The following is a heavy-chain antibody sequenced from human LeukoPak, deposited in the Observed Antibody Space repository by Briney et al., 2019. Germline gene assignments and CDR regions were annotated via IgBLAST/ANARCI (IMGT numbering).Heavy chain of an antibody. CDR2: IKQDGSEK. CDR3: ARDRGSQDY. J-gene: IGHJ4*02. D-gene: IGHD3-10*01. V-gene: IGHV3-7*05. Sequence: GGSLRLSCAASGFAFSNYAMNWVRQAPGKGLEWVANIKQDGSEKYYVDSVKGRFTISRDNAKNSLYLQMNSLRAEDTAVYYCARDRGSQDYWGQGTLVTVSS. CDR1: GFAFSNYA.